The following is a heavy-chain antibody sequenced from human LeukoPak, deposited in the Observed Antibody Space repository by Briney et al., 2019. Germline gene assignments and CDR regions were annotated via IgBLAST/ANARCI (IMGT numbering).Heavy chain of an antibody. CDR1: GYRFSSYW. D-gene: IGHD3-10*01. CDR2: MYPGDSDT. V-gene: IGHV5-51*01. CDR3: ARDYGSGSGNWFDA. J-gene: IGHJ5*02. Sequence: GESLKISGQGSGYRFSSYWIGWVRQMPGKGLEWMGTMYPGDSDTRYSPSFQGQVTMSVDKSITTAYLEWSGLKASDTAMYYCARDYGSGSGNWFDAWGPGTLVTVSS.